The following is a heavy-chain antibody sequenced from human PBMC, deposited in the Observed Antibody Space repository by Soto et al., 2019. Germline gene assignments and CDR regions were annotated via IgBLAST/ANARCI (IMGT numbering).Heavy chain of an antibody. J-gene: IGHJ6*02. Sequence: QVQLAQSANEVKKPGASVRVSCKAAGYTFISYGIAWVRQAPGQGLEWMGWISPYNDYTVYAQKFQGRVSMTAYTSTRTVYMNLRGLKSADTAVYYCARGGYDDNSGGKLSHYGLDVWGQGTSVSVSS. CDR1: GYTFISYG. CDR3: ARGGYDDNSGGKLSHYGLDV. CDR2: ISPYNDYT. V-gene: IGHV1-18*01. D-gene: IGHD3-16*01.